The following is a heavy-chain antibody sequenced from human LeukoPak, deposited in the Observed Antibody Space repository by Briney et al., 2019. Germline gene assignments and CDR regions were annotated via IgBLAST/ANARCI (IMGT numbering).Heavy chain of an antibody. D-gene: IGHD5-12*01. CDR2: MNPINGNT. CDR1: GFTFTDYD. CDR3: ARGGGYSGFDY. Sequence: ASVKVSCKATGFTFTDYDINWVRQATGQGLEWMGWMNPINGNTGYAQKFQGWVTMTRDTSISTAYMELSRLRSDDTAVYYCARGGGYSGFDYWGQGTLVTVSS. J-gene: IGHJ4*02. V-gene: IGHV1-8*01.